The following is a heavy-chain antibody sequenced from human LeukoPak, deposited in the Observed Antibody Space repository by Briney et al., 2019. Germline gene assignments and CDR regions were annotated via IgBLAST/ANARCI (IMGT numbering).Heavy chain of an antibody. D-gene: IGHD5-12*01. V-gene: IGHV3-21*04. J-gene: IGHJ4*02. Sequence: PGGSLRLSCAASGFIFSSYSMNWVRQAPGKGLEWVSSISSSSSYIYYADSVKGRFTISRDNAKNSLYLQMNSLRAEDTALYYCAKDISARAGATTDFDYWGQGTLVTVSS. CDR3: AKDISARAGATTDFDY. CDR1: GFIFSSYS. CDR2: ISSSSSYI.